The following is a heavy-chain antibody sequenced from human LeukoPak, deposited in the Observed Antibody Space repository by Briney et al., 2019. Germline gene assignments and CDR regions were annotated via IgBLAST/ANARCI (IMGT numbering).Heavy chain of an antibody. J-gene: IGHJ5*02. D-gene: IGHD3-10*01. V-gene: IGHV1-2*02. CDR1: GYTFTGYY. Sequence: VASVKVSCKASGYTFTGYYMHWVRQAPGQGLEWMGWINPNSGGTNYAQKFQGRVTMTRDTSISTAYMELSRLRSDDTAVYYCARLDYYGSGQGNWFDPWGQGTLVTVSS. CDR2: INPNSGGT. CDR3: ARLDYYGSGQGNWFDP.